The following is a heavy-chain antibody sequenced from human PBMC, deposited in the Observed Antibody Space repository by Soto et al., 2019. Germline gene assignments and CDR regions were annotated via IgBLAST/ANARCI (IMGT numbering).Heavy chain of an antibody. J-gene: IGHJ4*02. Sequence: QITLKESGPTLVKLTQTLTLTCTFSGLSLSTSGVGVGWIRQPPGKALEWLALIYWNDDKRYSPSLKSRLTIAKDTSKNQVVLNMTNMDPVDTATYFCARRPRYSNYVDYWGQGTLVTVSS. V-gene: IGHV2-5*01. D-gene: IGHD4-4*01. CDR3: ARRPRYSNYVDY. CDR1: GLSLSTSGVG. CDR2: IYWNDDK.